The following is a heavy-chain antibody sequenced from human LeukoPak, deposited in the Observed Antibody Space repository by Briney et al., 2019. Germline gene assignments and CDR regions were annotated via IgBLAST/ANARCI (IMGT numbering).Heavy chain of an antibody. Sequence: ASVKVSCKASGYTFTSYDINWVRQATGQGLEWMGWMNPNSGNTGYAQKFQGRVTITRNTSISTAYMELSSLRSEDTAVYYCARVLGYCSSTSCYGGWFDPWGQGTLVTVSP. V-gene: IGHV1-8*03. CDR1: GYTFTSYD. D-gene: IGHD2-2*01. CDR3: ARVLGYCSSTSCYGGWFDP. CDR2: MNPNSGNT. J-gene: IGHJ5*02.